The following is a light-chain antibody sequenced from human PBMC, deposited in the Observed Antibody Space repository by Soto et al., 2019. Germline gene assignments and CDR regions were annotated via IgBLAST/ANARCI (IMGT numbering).Light chain of an antibody. CDR1: QSISTW. J-gene: IGKJ1*01. V-gene: IGKV1-5*03. Sequence: IQMTQNPSTLPASVGDRVTITCRANQSISTWLAWYQQKPGKAPNLLIYKASRLETGVPSRFSGSGSGTEFTLTISSLQPEDFATYYCQQLNIYLRTFGQVTMVDNK. CDR3: QQLNIYLRT. CDR2: KAS.